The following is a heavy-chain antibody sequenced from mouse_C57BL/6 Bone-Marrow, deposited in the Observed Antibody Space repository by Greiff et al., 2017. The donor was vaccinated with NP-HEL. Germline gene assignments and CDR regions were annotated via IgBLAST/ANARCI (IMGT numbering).Heavy chain of an antibody. Sequence: QVQLQQPGTELVKPGASVKLSCKASGYTFTSYWMHWVKQRPGQGLEWIGNINPSNGGTNYNEKFKSKATLTVDKSSSTAYMQLSSLTSEDSAVYYCARSNYYGSSSPAWFAYWGQGTLVTVSA. CDR1: GYTFTSYW. CDR3: ARSNYYGSSSPAWFAY. D-gene: IGHD1-1*01. V-gene: IGHV1-53*01. CDR2: INPSNGGT. J-gene: IGHJ3*01.